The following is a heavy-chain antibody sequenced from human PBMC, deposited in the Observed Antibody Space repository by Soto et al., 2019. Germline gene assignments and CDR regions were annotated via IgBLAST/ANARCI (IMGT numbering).Heavy chain of an antibody. CDR1: GFTFSDYY. V-gene: IGHV3-11*01. CDR2: ITSSGSTI. J-gene: IGHJ4*02. Sequence: GGSLRLSCAASGFTFSDYYMSWIRQAPGKGLEWVSYITSSGSTIYYADSVKGRFTISRDNAKNSLYLQMNSLRAEDTAVYYCARENEQWVAADNWGQGTLVTVSS. CDR3: ARENEQWVAADN. D-gene: IGHD6-19*01.